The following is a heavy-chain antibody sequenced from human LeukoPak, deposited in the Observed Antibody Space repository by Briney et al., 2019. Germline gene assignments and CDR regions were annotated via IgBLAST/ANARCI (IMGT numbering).Heavy chain of an antibody. CDR3: ASSHRSQAFDI. V-gene: IGHV3-21*01. Sequence: GGSLRLSCATSAFTFSDYAMTWVRQAPGKGLEWVPSMSRSGSYIHYAHSMKGRFTFSRDNAKNALHLQMNTLRAEDTAVYYCASSHRSQAFDIWGQGTMVTVSS. CDR1: AFTFSDYA. CDR2: MSRSGSYI. J-gene: IGHJ3*02.